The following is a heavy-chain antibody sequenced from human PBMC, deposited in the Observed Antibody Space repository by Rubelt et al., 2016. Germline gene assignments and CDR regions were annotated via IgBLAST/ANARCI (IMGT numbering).Heavy chain of an antibody. Sequence: QVQLVQSGAEVKKPGASVKVSCKVSGYTLTELSMHWVRQAPGKGLEWMGGFDPEDGETIYAQKFQRRVTMTEDTSTDTAYMELSSRRSEATAVYYCATRSLWFGEIDRYFDYWGQGTLVTVSS. D-gene: IGHD3-10*01. CDR3: ATRSLWFGEIDRYFDY. CDR2: FDPEDGET. CDR1: GYTLTELS. V-gene: IGHV1-24*01. J-gene: IGHJ4*02.